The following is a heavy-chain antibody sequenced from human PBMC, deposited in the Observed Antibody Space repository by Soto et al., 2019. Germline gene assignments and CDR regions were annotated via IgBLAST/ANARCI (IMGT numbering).Heavy chain of an antibody. CDR3: ARGSSGRHDY. CDR1: GGSVRSGSYY. CDR2: IYQSGTT. D-gene: IGHD3-22*01. J-gene: IGHJ4*02. V-gene: IGHV4-61*01. Sequence: SETLSLTCSVSGGSVRSGSYYWTWIRQPPGKGLEWIGYIYQSGTTNYNASLKSRVTISIDTSKNQFFLKLNSVTAADTAVYYCARGSSGRHDYWGQGTLVTSPQ.